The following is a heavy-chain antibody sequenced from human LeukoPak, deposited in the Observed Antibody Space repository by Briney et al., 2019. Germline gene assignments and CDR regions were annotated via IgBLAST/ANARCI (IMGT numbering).Heavy chain of an antibody. CDR3: ARGLTYYYGSGSYFGVDY. CDR1: GFTFSSYE. J-gene: IGHJ4*02. CDR2: ISSSGSTI. V-gene: IGHV3-48*03. Sequence: GGSLRLSCAASGFTFSSYEMNWVRQAPGKGLEWVSYISSSGSTIYYADSVKGRFTISRDNAKNSLYLQTNSLRAEDTAVYYCARGLTYYYGSGSYFGVDYWGQGTLVTVSS. D-gene: IGHD3-10*01.